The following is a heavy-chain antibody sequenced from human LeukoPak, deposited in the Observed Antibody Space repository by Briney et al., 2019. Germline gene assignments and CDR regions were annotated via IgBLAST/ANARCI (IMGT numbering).Heavy chain of an antibody. J-gene: IGHJ4*02. CDR3: TTAGYDY. D-gene: IGHD3-10*01. CDR2: IKSKTEGGTT. Sequence: GGSLRLSCAASGFTFSNAWMSWVRQAPGKGLEWVGRIKSKTEGGTTDYAAPVKGRFTISRDDSKNTLYLQMNSLKTEDTAVYYCTTAGYDYWGQGTLVTVSS. CDR1: GFTFSNAW. V-gene: IGHV3-15*01.